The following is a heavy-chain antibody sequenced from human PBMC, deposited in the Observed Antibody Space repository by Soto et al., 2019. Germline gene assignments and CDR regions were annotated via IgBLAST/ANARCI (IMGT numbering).Heavy chain of an antibody. Sequence: EVQLVESGGGLVQPGGSLRLSCAVSGFTFSSFWMHWVRQAPGEGLVWVSRINTDGSSTSYADSVKGRFTISRDNAKNTLDLQMNSLRVEDTAMYYCAKSVVDTVGLSYWCPGTLVTGSS. V-gene: IGHV3-74*01. CDR2: INTDGSST. J-gene: IGHJ4*02. CDR3: AKSVVDTVGLSY. D-gene: IGHD2-2*01. CDR1: GFTFSSFW.